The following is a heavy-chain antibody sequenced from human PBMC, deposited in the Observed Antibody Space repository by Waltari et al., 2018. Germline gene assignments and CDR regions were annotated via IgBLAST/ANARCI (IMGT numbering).Heavy chain of an antibody. Sequence: QVQLVQSGAEVKKPGASVKVSCKASGYTFTGYYMHWVRQAPGQGLEWMGRINPNSGGTNYAQKFQGRVTITADESTSTAYMELSSLRSEDTAVYYCARGATAGAFDIWGQGTMVTVSS. J-gene: IGHJ3*02. V-gene: IGHV1-2*06. CDR3: ARGATAGAFDI. CDR2: INPNSGGT. CDR1: GYTFTGYY. D-gene: IGHD4-4*01.